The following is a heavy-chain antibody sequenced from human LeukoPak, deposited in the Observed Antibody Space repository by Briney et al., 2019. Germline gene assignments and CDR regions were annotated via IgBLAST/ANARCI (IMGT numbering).Heavy chain of an antibody. D-gene: IGHD3-10*01. CDR2: VTGGGATT. Sequence: GGSLRLSCAASGFAFSSYAMSWVRQASGKGLEWVSTVTGGGATTYYADSVKGRFTVSRDNSRDTLYLHLSSLRAEDTAVYYCAPLSGNRGDYWGQGTLVTVSS. CDR1: GFAFSSYA. V-gene: IGHV3-23*01. J-gene: IGHJ4*02. CDR3: APLSGNRGDY.